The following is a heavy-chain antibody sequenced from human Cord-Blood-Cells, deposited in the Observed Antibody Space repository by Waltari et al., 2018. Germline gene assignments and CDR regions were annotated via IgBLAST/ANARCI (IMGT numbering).Heavy chain of an antibody. CDR2: IVVGSGNT. J-gene: IGHJ4*02. Sequence: QMQLVQSGPEVKKPGTSVKVSCKASGFTFTSSAVQWVRPARGQRLEWIGWIVVGSGNTNYAQKFQERVTITRDMSTSTAYMELSSLRSEDTAVYYCAAEDFWSGYYQFDYWGQGTLVTVSS. CDR3: AAEDFWSGYYQFDY. CDR1: GFTFTSSA. V-gene: IGHV1-58*01. D-gene: IGHD3-3*01.